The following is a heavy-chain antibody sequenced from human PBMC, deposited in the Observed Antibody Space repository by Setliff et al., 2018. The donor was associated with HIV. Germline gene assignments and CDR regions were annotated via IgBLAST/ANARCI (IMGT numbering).Heavy chain of an antibody. Sequence: PSETLSLTCTVSGASVNSHYWAWIRQPPGKGLEWIGSLYYSGNTNYNPSLKSRVTISADTSKNQFSLKLRSVTAADTAVYYCARGYCGGGICYSPNWLDPWGQGTLVTVSS. CDR2: LYYSGNT. V-gene: IGHV4-59*02. J-gene: IGHJ5*02. CDR3: ARGYCGGGICYSPNWLDP. CDR1: GASVNSHY. D-gene: IGHD2-15*01.